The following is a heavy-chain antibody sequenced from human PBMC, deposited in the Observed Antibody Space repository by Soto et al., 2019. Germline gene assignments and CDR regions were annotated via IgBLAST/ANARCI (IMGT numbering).Heavy chain of an antibody. Sequence: VGSLRLSCAASGFTFSSYSMSWVRQAPGKGLEWVSGFRSGGDDDTTYYADSVRGRFTISRDNSKNTLFLQMNSLRAEDTAIYYCAKKVNSGSGSQFFDYWGQGTLVTVSS. CDR1: GFTFSSYS. J-gene: IGHJ4*02. CDR2: FRSGGDDDTT. CDR3: AKKVNSGSGSQFFDY. V-gene: IGHV3-23*01. D-gene: IGHD3-10*01.